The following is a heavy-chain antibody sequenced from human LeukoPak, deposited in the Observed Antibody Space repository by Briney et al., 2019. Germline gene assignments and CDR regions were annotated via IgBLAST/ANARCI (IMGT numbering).Heavy chain of an antibody. CDR3: ARATAGTTLFEGIDY. V-gene: IGHV3-7*03. Sequence: PGGSLRLSCAASGFTFTTYWMGWVRQAPGKGLEWVANIKQDGSEKYYGDSVKGRFTISRDNAKNSLSLQMNSLRAEDTAVYYCARATAGTTLFEGIDYWGQGTLVTVSS. CDR1: GFTFTTYW. CDR2: IKQDGSEK. D-gene: IGHD1-1*01. J-gene: IGHJ4*02.